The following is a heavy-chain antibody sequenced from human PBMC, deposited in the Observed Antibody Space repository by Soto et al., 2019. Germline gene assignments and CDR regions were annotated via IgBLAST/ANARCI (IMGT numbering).Heavy chain of an antibody. V-gene: IGHV4-4*02. CDR2: ISHSGSP. CDR1: GASISNGKW. Sequence: QVQLQESGPGLVKPSETLTLTCVVSGASISNGKWWSWVRQPPGKGLEWIGEISHSGSPNYNPPLRXXFTIEVDKSKNQFSLKFSVTAAATAMYYCTRDGDYGYSLAYWGQGTLVTVSS. J-gene: IGHJ4*02. D-gene: IGHD2-21*01. CDR3: TRDGDYGYSLAY.